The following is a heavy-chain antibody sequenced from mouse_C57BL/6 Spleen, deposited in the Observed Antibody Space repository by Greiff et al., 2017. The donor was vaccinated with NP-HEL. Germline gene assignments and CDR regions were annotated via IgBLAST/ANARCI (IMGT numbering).Heavy chain of an antibody. CDR2: IDPSDSYT. V-gene: IGHV1-59*01. Sequence: VQLQQPGAELVRPGTSVKLSCKASGYTFTSYWMHWVKQRPGQGLEWIGVIDPSDSYTNYNQKFKGKATVTVDTSSSTAYMQLSSLTSEDSAVYYCARSAAQATAWFAYWGQGTLVTVSA. J-gene: IGHJ3*01. CDR3: ARSAAQATAWFAY. D-gene: IGHD3-2*02. CDR1: GYTFTSYW.